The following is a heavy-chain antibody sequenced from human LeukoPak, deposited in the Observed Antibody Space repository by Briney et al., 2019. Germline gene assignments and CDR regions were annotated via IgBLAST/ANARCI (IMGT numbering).Heavy chain of an antibody. CDR3: ARRNGVIRQRGYNWFDP. CDR1: GGAISSSSYY. D-gene: IGHD3-22*01. CDR2: IYYSGST. Sequence: SETLSLTCTASGGAISSSSYYWGWIRQPPGKGLEWIGSIYYSGSTYYNPSLKSRVTISVDTSKNQFSLKLSSVTAEDTAVYYCARRNGVIRQRGYNWFDPWGQGNLVTVSS. J-gene: IGHJ5*02. V-gene: IGHV4-39*01.